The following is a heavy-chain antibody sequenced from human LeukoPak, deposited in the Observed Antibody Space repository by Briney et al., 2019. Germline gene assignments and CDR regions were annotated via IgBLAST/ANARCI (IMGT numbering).Heavy chain of an antibody. Sequence: GESLKISCKGSGYTFTTYWIGWVRQMPGKGLECLGVIYPGDSDTRYSPSFQGQVTISADKSISTAYLQWSSLKASDTAMYYCARQDTAMVTSFDYWGQGTLVTVSS. CDR2: IYPGDSDT. V-gene: IGHV5-51*01. J-gene: IGHJ4*02. CDR3: ARQDTAMVTSFDY. D-gene: IGHD5-18*01. CDR1: GYTFTTYW.